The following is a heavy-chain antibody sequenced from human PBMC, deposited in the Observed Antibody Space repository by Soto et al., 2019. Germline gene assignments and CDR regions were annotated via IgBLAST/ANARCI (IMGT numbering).Heavy chain of an antibody. J-gene: IGHJ4*02. Sequence: EVQLVESGGGLVKPGGSLRLSCAASGFSFTNAWMSWVRQAPGQGLEWVGRIKSKADGGTTDDAAPAKGRFTISRDDSKNTLYLQMNSLRTEDTAVYYCFTDRTSSPVDHWGQGTLVTVSS. CDR3: FTDRTSSPVDH. D-gene: IGHD2-2*01. CDR1: GFSFTNAW. V-gene: IGHV3-15*01. CDR2: IKSKADGGTT.